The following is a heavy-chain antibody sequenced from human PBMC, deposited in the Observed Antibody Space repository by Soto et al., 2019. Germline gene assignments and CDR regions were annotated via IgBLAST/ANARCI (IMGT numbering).Heavy chain of an antibody. CDR2: FYDSGST. J-gene: IGHJ6*02. CDR3: AASAPPATNYYYAMDV. D-gene: IGHD5-12*01. CDR1: GGSISSGDYY. V-gene: IGHV4-61*08. Sequence: PSETLSLTCTVSGGSISSGDYYWSWIRQPPGKGLEWIGYFYDSGSTNYNPSLRSRVTMSVDTSKNQFSLKLSSVTAADTAVYYCAASAPPATNYYYAMDVWGQGTTVTVSS.